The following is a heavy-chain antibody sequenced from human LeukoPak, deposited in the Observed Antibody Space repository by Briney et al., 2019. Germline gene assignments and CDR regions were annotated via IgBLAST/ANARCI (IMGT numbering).Heavy chain of an antibody. V-gene: IGHV1-46*01. CDR3: ARDRGYRKPHDAFDI. D-gene: IGHD5-18*01. J-gene: IGHJ3*02. Sequence: ASVKVSCKASGYTFTSYYMHWVRQAPGQGLEWMGIINPSGGSTSYAQKFQGRVTMTRDTSTSTVYMELSSLRSEDTAVYYCARDRGYRKPHDAFDIWGQGTMVTVSS. CDR2: INPSGGST. CDR1: GYTFTSYY.